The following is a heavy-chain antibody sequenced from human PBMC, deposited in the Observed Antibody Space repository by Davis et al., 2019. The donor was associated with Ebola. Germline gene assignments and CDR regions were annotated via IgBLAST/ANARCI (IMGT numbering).Heavy chain of an antibody. D-gene: IGHD3-10*01. CDR2: INWNGGST. V-gene: IGHV3-20*04. CDR1: GFTFDDYA. J-gene: IGHJ4*02. CDR3: VRQWFGETD. Sequence: GESLKISCAASGFTFDDYAMTWVRQAPGKGLEWVSGINWNGGSTGYADSVKGRFTISRDNAKNSLYLQMNSLRDEDTAVYYCVRQWFGETDWGQGTLVTVSS.